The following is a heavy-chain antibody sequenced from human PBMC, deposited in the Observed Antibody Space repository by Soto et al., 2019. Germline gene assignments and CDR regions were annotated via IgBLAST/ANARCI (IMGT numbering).Heavy chain of an antibody. CDR1: GYTFTSYG. D-gene: IGHD1-26*01. CDR3: AREVQWELLSYYYGMDV. V-gene: IGHV1-18*04. CDR2: ISAYNGNT. Sequence: ASVKVSCKASGYTFTSYGISWVRQAPGQGLEWLGWISAYNGNTSYAQKLQGRVTMTTDTSTSTAYMELRSLRSDDTAVYYCAREVQWELLSYYYGMDVWGQGTTVTVSS. J-gene: IGHJ6*02.